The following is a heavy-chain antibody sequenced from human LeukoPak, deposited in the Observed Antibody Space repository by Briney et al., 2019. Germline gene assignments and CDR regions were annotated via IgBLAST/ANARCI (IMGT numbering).Heavy chain of an antibody. V-gene: IGHV3-30*01. CDR1: GFTLSRYW. J-gene: IGHJ4*02. CDR3: ARDRGIVVVKATFDY. D-gene: IGHD3-22*01. CDR2: ISYDGSNK. Sequence: GGSLRLSCAASGFTLSRYWMSCVREAAGQGLKWVTVISYDGSNKSYAESVKGRFTISRDNSKNTLYLQMNSLRAEDTAVYYCARDRGIVVVKATFDYWGQGTLVTVSS.